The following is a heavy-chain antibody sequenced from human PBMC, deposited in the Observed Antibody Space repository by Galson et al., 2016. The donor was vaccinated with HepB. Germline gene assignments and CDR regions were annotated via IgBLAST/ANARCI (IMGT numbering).Heavy chain of an antibody. CDR1: SGSISSSRYY. D-gene: IGHD2-15*01. Sequence: SETLSLTCTVSSGSISSSRYYWGWIRQPPGKGLEWIGSVYYSGTAYYDPSLKSRVNISQDMSKNQVSLRLTSVTAADTAVYFCARDSDGGFDGFDVWGQGTMVIVSS. V-gene: IGHV4-39*07. CDR2: VYYSGTA. J-gene: IGHJ3*01. CDR3: ARDSDGGFDGFDV.